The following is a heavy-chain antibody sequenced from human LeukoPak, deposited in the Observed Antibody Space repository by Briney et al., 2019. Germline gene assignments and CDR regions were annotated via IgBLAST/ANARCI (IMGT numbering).Heavy chain of an antibody. D-gene: IGHD3-22*01. CDR2: IHYTGST. CDR3: ASRVVVIQY. V-gene: IGHV4-39*01. Sequence: PSETLSLTCCVSGVSITASSFYWGWIRKPPGKGLEWIGTIHYTGSTYYNPSLKSPVTMSVDTSRNQFSLKLSSVTAADTAIYYCASRVVVIQYWGQGTLVTVSS. J-gene: IGHJ4*02. CDR1: GVSITASSFY.